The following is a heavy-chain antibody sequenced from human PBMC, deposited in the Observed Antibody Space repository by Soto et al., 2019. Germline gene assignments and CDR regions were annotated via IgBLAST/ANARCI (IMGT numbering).Heavy chain of an antibody. CDR3: ARAACSSTSCYNYYAYGMDV. Sequence: QVQLVQSGPEMKKPGASVKLSCKASGYTFTTYSMHWVRQAPGQRLEWMGWIHAGNGNTEHSQKFQGRVTITRDTSASTAYLELGSLRSEYTAVYYCARAACSSTSCYNYYAYGMDVWGQGTAVTVS. CDR1: GYTFTTYS. J-gene: IGHJ6*02. D-gene: IGHD2-2*01. CDR2: IHAGNGNT. V-gene: IGHV1-3*01.